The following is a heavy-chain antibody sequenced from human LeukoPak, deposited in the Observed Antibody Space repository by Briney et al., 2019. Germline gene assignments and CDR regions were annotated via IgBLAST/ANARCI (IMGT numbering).Heavy chain of an antibody. CDR2: ISSSGSTI. CDR1: GFTFSTYW. D-gene: IGHD3-16*01. V-gene: IGHV3-48*03. Sequence: GGSLRLSCVVSGFTFSTYWMSWVRQAPGKGLEWVSYISSSGSTIYYADSVKGRFTISRDNAKNSLYLQMNSLRAEDTAVYYCAREVGWGWFDPWGQGTLVTVSS. CDR3: AREVGWGWFDP. J-gene: IGHJ5*02.